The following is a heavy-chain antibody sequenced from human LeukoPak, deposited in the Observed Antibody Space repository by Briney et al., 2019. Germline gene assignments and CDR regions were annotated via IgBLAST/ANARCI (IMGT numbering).Heavy chain of an antibody. Sequence: GGSLRLSCAASGFTASSNYMSGVRQAPGKGLEWVSVIYRGGSTYSADSVKGRFTISRDNSKNTLYLQMNSLRAEDTAVYYCAKDDIVASFDAFDIWGQGTMVTVSS. J-gene: IGHJ3*02. CDR1: GFTASSNY. CDR3: AKDDIVASFDAFDI. CDR2: IYRGGST. V-gene: IGHV3-66*01. D-gene: IGHD1-26*01.